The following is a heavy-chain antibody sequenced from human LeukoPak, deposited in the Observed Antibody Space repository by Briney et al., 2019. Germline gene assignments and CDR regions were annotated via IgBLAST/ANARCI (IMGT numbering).Heavy chain of an antibody. CDR1: VFTFSDYY. D-gene: IGHD5-12*01. Sequence: GGSLRLSCAASVFTFSDYYMNWIRQAPGKGLEWVSYISSRGDNRYYADSVKGRFTISRDNAKNSLYLQMNSLRAEDTAVYYCARPPRNRVATNFDYWGQGTLVTVSS. V-gene: IGHV3-11*04. J-gene: IGHJ4*02. CDR3: ARPPRNRVATNFDY. CDR2: ISSRGDNR.